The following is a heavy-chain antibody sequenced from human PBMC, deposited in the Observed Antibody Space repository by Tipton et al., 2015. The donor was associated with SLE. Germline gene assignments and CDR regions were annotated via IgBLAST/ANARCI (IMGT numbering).Heavy chain of an antibody. CDR3: ARVGPPVVPASWYFDL. J-gene: IGHJ2*01. Sequence: TLSLTCTVSGGSISSYYWSWIRQPPGKGLEWIGYIYYSGSTNYNPSLKSRVTISVDTSKNQFSLKLSSVTAADTAVYYCARVGPPVVPASWYFDLWGRGTLVTVSS. V-gene: IGHV4-59*13. CDR2: IYYSGST. CDR1: GGSISSYY. D-gene: IGHD2-2*01.